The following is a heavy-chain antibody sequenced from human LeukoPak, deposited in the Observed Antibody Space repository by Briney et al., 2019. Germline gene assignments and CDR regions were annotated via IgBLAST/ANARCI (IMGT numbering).Heavy chain of an antibody. D-gene: IGHD6-13*01. V-gene: IGHV1-3*01. Sequence: ASVKVSCKASGYTFTSYAMHWVRQAPGQRPEWMGWINVGNSNTEYSQNFQGRVTFTRDTSASTASMELSSLRSEDTAVYYCARSPPDRDRIGAAGTFSDWGQGALVTVSS. J-gene: IGHJ4*02. CDR3: ARSPPDRDRIGAAGTFSD. CDR2: INVGNSNT. CDR1: GYTFTSYA.